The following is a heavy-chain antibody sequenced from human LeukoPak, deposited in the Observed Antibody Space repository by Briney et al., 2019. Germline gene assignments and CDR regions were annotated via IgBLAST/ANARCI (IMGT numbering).Heavy chain of an antibody. D-gene: IGHD6-13*01. J-gene: IGHJ4*02. Sequence: SQTLSLTCGISGDXVSSNSASWHWIRQSPSRGLEWLGGTYYRSKWYHDYAVSVKSRITINPDTSKNQFSLQLNSVTPEDTAVYYCARSSSLSFDYWGQGTLVTVSS. CDR1: GDXVSSNSAS. CDR2: TYYRSKWYH. V-gene: IGHV6-1*01. CDR3: ARSSSLSFDY.